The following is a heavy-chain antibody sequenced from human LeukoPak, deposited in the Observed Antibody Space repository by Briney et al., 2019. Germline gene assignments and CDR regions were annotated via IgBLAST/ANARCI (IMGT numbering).Heavy chain of an antibody. CDR3: ARVWDYDSSGYYPDY. D-gene: IGHD3-22*01. Sequence: ASVKVSCKASGYTFTSYGISWVRQAPGQGLEWMGWISAYNGNTNYTQKLQGRVTMTTDTSTSTAYMELRSLRSDDTAVYYCARVWDYDSSGYYPDYWGQGTLVTVSS. CDR1: GYTFTSYG. J-gene: IGHJ4*02. CDR2: ISAYNGNT. V-gene: IGHV1-18*01.